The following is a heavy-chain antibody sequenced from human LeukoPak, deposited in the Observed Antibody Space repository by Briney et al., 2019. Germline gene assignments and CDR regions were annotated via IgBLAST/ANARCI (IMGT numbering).Heavy chain of an antibody. CDR3: ARDPGTRYSVKVGYYFDY. Sequence: GRSLRLSCAASGFTFDSYSMHWVRQAPGKGLEWVSVIIYDGTNAHYAGSVKGRFTVSRDNSRNTLFLQMNSLRPDDTAVYYCARDPGTRYSVKVGYYFDYWGQGTLVTVSS. J-gene: IGHJ4*02. CDR1: GFTFDSYS. V-gene: IGHV3-30-3*01. D-gene: IGHD1-26*01. CDR2: IIYDGTNA.